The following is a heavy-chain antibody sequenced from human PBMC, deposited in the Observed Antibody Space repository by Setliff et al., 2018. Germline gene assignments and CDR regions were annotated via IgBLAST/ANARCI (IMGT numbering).Heavy chain of an antibody. D-gene: IGHD3-3*01. J-gene: IGHJ6*03. V-gene: IGHV1-69*06. CDR1: GGTFSSYA. CDR3: ARDTFGRGLNYYYYYMDV. CDR2: IIPIFGAA. Sequence: SVKVSCKASGGTFSSYAISWVRQAPGQGLEWMGRIIPIFGAANYAQKFQGRVTITADKSTSTAYMELSSLRSEDTAVYYCARDTFGRGLNYYYYYMDVWGKGTTVTVS.